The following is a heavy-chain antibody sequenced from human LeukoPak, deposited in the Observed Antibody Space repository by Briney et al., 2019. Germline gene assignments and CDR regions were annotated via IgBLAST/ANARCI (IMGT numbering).Heavy chain of an antibody. D-gene: IGHD3-3*01. V-gene: IGHV3-23*01. J-gene: IGHJ4*02. Sequence: GGTLRLSCAASGFTFSTYVMNWFRQAPGKGLEWVSTISVGAEYIFYADSVKGRFTISRDDSNNALYLQMHSLRAEDTALYYCASGPPFLKYFEYWGQGTLVTVSS. CDR2: ISVGAEYI. CDR1: GFTFSTYV. CDR3: ASGPPFLKYFEY.